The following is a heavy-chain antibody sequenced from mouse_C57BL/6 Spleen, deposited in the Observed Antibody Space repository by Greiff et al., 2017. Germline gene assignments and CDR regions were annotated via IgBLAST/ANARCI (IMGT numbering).Heavy chain of an antibody. CDR3: VVYYGNYLFAY. D-gene: IGHD2-1*01. J-gene: IGHJ3*01. CDR2: IHPSDGDT. Sequence: QVQLQQSGAELVKPGASVKVSCTASGYTFTGYWMHWVKQRTGQGLEWIGRIHPSDGDTNYAQKFQGKATLTVDKSSSTAYMQLRRLTSEDTAVDKGVVYYGNYLFAYGGQGTLVTVSA. CDR1: GYTFTGYW. V-gene: IGHV1-74*01.